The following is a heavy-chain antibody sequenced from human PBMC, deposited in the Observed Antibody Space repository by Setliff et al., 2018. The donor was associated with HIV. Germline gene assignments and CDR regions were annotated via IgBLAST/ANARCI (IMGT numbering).Heavy chain of an antibody. J-gene: IGHJ4*02. D-gene: IGHD1-26*01. CDR3: ARVGVGAAIWPSYFDY. V-gene: IGHV1-18*01. CDR2: ISTYNGNT. Sequence: ASVKVSCKASGYTFTSYGISWVRQAPGQGLEWMGWISTYNGNTNYAQKLQSRVTMTTDTSTSTAYMELRSLRSDDTAVYYCARVGVGAAIWPSYFDYWGQGTLVTVSS. CDR1: GYTFTSYG.